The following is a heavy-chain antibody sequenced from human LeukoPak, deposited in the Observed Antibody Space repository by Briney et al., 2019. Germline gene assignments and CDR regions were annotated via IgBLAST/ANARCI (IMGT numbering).Heavy chain of an antibody. CDR2: INHSGST. V-gene: IGHV4-34*01. D-gene: IGHD6-13*01. Sequence: SETLSLTCAVYGGSFSGYYWSWIRQPPGKGLEWIGEINHSGSTNYNPSLKSRVTISVDTSKDQFSLKLSSVTAADTAVYYCARRVYFDYWGQGTLVAVSS. J-gene: IGHJ4*02. CDR1: GGSFSGYY. CDR3: ARRVYFDY.